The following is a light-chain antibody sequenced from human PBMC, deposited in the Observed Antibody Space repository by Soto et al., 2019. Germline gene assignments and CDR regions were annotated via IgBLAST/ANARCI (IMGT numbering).Light chain of an antibody. J-gene: IGKJ2*01. CDR2: GAS. CDR3: QQYDNWPPEYT. V-gene: IGKV3-15*01. CDR1: QSVSSN. Sequence: EIIMTQSPATLSVSPGGRATLSCRASQSVSSNLAWYQQKPGQAPRLLLYGASPRATGIPARFSGSGSGTEFTLTISRLQSEDSAVYYCQQYDNWPPEYTFGQGTKLEI.